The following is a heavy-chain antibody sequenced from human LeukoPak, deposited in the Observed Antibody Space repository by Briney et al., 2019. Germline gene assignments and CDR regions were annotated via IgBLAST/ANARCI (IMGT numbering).Heavy chain of an antibody. CDR2: FYHSGSP. Sequence: PSETLSLTCTVSGVSISSTDSYWSWLRQPPGKGLEWIGFFYHSGSPYYTPSLQGRVTISIDRSKNQFSLKLSSVTAADTAVYYCARDQPPGYSSSLSDWGQGTLVTVSS. V-gene: IGHV4-30-2*01. CDR1: GVSISSTDSY. D-gene: IGHD6-13*01. J-gene: IGHJ4*02. CDR3: ARDQPPGYSSSLSD.